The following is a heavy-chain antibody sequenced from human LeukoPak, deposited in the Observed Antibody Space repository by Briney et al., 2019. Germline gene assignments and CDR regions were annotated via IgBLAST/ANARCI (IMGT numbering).Heavy chain of an antibody. Sequence: ASVKVSCKASGYTFTRYGISWVRQAPGQGLEWVGWITPYNGNTNYAQKLQGRVTMTTDTSTSTAYMELRSLRPDDTAMYYCARRGVYYYDSSGRANYYFDFWGQGTLVTVSS. CDR2: ITPYNGNT. D-gene: IGHD3-22*01. CDR1: GYTFTRYG. V-gene: IGHV1-18*01. J-gene: IGHJ4*02. CDR3: ARRGVYYYDSSGRANYYFDF.